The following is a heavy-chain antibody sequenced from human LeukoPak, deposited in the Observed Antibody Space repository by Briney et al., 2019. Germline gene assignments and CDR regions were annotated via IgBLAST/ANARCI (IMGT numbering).Heavy chain of an antibody. D-gene: IGHD6-13*01. J-gene: IGHJ4*02. V-gene: IGHV3-53*01. Sequence: PGGSLRLSCAASGFTVSSNYMSWVRQAPGKGLEWVSVIYSGGSTYYADSVKGRFTISRDNSKNTLYLQMNSLRAEDTAVYYCASLVPSSSWQYYFDYWGQGTLVTVSS. CDR1: GFTVSSNY. CDR2: IYSGGST. CDR3: ASLVPSSSWQYYFDY.